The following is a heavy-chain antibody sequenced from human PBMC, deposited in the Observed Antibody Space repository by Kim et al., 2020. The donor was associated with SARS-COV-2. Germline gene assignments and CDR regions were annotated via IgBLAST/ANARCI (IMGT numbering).Heavy chain of an antibody. CDR3: AHLDRSGPMGAINY. J-gene: IGHJ4*02. D-gene: IGHD3-22*01. Sequence: YAGSVTARFTISRDSSKNILYLQMISLRAEDTATYYCAHLDRSGPMGAINYWRQGTLVTVSS. V-gene: IGHV3-23*01.